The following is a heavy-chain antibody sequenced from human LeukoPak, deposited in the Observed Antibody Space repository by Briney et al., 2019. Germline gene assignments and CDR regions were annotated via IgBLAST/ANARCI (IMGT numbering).Heavy chain of an antibody. CDR3: SLGDTFDI. D-gene: IGHD2-21*02. J-gene: IGHJ3*02. CDR1: GFTFSSYG. V-gene: IGHV3-30*03. CDR2: ISYDGSNK. Sequence: GGSLRLSCAASGFTFSSYGMHWVRQAPGKGLEWVAVISYDGSNKYYADSVKGRLTISRDNAKNSLYLEMNSLRAEDTAVYYCSLGDTFDIWGRGTMVTVSS.